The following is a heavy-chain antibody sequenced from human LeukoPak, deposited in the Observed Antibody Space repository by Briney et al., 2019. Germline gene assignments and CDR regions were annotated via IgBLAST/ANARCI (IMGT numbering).Heavy chain of an antibody. CDR3: ARDEGNSYGLDY. CDR1: GGSISSGGYY. J-gene: IGHJ4*02. CDR2: IYYSGST. Sequence: SSQTLSLTCTVSGGSISSGGYYWSWIRQHPGKGLEWIGYIYYSGSTYCNPSLKSRVTISVDTSKNQFSLKLSSVTAADTAVYYCARDEGNSYGLDYWGQGTLVTVSS. D-gene: IGHD5-18*01. V-gene: IGHV4-31*03.